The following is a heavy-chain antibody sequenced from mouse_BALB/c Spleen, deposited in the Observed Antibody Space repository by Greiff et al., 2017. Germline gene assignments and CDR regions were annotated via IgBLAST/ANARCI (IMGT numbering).Heavy chain of an antibody. V-gene: IGHV2-6-4*01. D-gene: IGHD1-1*01. CDR3: ARNWGTTVVPHAMDY. Sequence: VQLKESGPGLVAPSQSLSITCTVSGFSLSSYSVHWVRQPPGKGLEWLGMIWGGGSTDYNSALKSRLSISKDNSKSQVFLKMNSLQTDDTAMDYCARNWGTTVVPHAMDYWGQGTSVTVSS. CDR1: GFSLSSYS. CDR2: IWGGGST. J-gene: IGHJ4*01.